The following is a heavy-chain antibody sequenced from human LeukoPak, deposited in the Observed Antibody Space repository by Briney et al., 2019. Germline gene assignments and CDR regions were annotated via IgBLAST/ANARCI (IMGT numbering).Heavy chain of an antibody. CDR3: ARDQEQQPYYYYYGMDV. D-gene: IGHD6-13*01. CDR2: IIPILGIA. Sequence: ASVKVSCKASGGTFSSCAISWVRQAPGQGLEWMGRIIPILGIANYAQKFQGRVTITADKSTSTAYMELSSLRSEDTAVYYCARDQEQQPYYYYYGMDVWGQGTTVTVSS. CDR1: GGTFSSCA. J-gene: IGHJ6*02. V-gene: IGHV1-69*04.